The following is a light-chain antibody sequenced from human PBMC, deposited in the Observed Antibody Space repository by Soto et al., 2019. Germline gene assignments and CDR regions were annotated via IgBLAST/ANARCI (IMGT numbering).Light chain of an antibody. CDR1: SSNIGAGYD. J-gene: IGLJ7*01. CDR3: QSYDGRLSTSV. CDR2: GND. V-gene: IGLV1-40*01. Sequence: SVMTQKRSVSGAPGQSVTSSCTGNSSNIGAGYDVHWYQQLPGTAPKLLICGNDNRPSGVPDRFSGSKSGSSASLAITGLQAEDEADYYCQSYDGRLSTSVFGEGTQLTVL.